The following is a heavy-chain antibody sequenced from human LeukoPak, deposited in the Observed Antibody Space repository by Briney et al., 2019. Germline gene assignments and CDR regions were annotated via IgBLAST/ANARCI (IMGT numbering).Heavy chain of an antibody. D-gene: IGHD2-21*01. Sequence: PGRSLRLSCAASGFTFSSYAMSWVRQAPGKGLDWVSAISGSGGSTYYVDSVKVRFTISRDNSKNTLYLQMHSLRAEDAAVYYCAKDEGMYSFDYWGQGTLVTVSS. CDR3: AKDEGMYSFDY. J-gene: IGHJ4*02. CDR1: GFTFSSYA. CDR2: ISGSGGST. V-gene: IGHV3-23*01.